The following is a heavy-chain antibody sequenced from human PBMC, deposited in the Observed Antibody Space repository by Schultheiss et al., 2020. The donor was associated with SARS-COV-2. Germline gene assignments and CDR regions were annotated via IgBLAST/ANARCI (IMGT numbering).Heavy chain of an antibody. V-gene: IGHV3-33*08. CDR3: ARDLLGGWLRALDY. J-gene: IGHJ4*02. CDR2: IWYDGSNK. CDR1: GFTFSSFG. Sequence: GGSLRLSCAVSGFTFSSFGMHWVRQAPGKGLEWVAVIWYDGSNKYYADSVKGRFTISRDNSKNTLYLQMNSLRAEDTAVYYCARDLLGGWLRALDYWGQGTLVTVSS. D-gene: IGHD6-19*01.